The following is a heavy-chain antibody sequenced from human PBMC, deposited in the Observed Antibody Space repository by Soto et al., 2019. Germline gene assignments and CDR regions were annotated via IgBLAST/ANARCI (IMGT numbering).Heavy chain of an antibody. J-gene: IGHJ4*02. D-gene: IGHD2-15*01. Sequence: EVQLVESGGGLVKPGGSLRLSCAASGFTFSIYRMNWVRQAPGKGLEWVSSISSSGSYIYYADSVKGRFTISRDNAKNSLYLDMNSLRAEDTAVCYCAREVFAVCSGGSCYSIWGQGTLVTVSS. V-gene: IGHV3-21*01. CDR3: AREVFAVCSGGSCYSI. CDR2: ISSSGSYI. CDR1: GFTFSIYR.